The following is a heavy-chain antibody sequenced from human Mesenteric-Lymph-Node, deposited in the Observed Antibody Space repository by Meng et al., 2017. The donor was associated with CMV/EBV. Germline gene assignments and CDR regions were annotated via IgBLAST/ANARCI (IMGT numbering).Heavy chain of an antibody. J-gene: IGHJ4*02. V-gene: IGHV4-59*01. CDR2: IYYSGGT. CDR3: ARGYGYVDY. D-gene: IGHD1-14*01. CDR1: GGSISSYY. Sequence: SETLSLTCTVSGGSISSYYWSWIRQPPGKGLEWIGYIYYSGGTNYNPSLKSRVTISVDTSKNQFSPKLSSVTAADTAVYYCARGYGYVDYWGQGTLVTVSS.